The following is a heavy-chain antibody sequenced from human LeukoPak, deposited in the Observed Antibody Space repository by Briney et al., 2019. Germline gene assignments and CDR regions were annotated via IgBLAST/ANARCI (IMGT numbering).Heavy chain of an antibody. CDR3: ARVAVRALDY. D-gene: IGHD3-10*02. CDR2: TSSSDAGT. CDR1: GFALSSYA. V-gene: IGHV3-23*01. Sequence: GGSLRLSCAASGFALSSYAMSWVRQAPGKGLEWVSATSSSDAGTYHAESVRGRFTISRDNSKNTLYLQMNSLRAEDTAVYYCARVAVRALDYWGQGTLVTVSS. J-gene: IGHJ4*02.